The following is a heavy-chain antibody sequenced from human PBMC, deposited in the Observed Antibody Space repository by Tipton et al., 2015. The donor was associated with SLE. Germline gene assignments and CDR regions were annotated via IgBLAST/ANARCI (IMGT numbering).Heavy chain of an antibody. Sequence: TLSLTCAVSGGSINSGDYSWSWIRKPPGKGLEWIGYIFHSGNAYYNPSLKSRVTISVDMSRNQFSLRLDSVTAADTALYYCARGEMDVFDIWGQGTVVSVSS. CDR1: GGSINSGDYS. V-gene: IGHV4-30-2*01. J-gene: IGHJ3*02. CDR3: ARGEMDVFDI. CDR2: IFHSGNA.